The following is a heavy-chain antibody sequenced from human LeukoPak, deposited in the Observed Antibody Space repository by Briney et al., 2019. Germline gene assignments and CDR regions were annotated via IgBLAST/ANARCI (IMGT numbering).Heavy chain of an antibody. D-gene: IGHD3-16*01. Sequence: PGGSLRLSCAASGFTFSSYAMSWVRQAPGKGLEWVSAISGSGGSTYYADSVQGRFTISRDNSKNTLYLQMNSLRGEDTAVYYCAKDLSTSNSPAWGYYYKYGMDVWGQGTTVTVSS. J-gene: IGHJ6*02. CDR1: GFTFSSYA. CDR2: ISGSGGST. CDR3: AKDLSTSNSPAWGYYYKYGMDV. V-gene: IGHV3-23*01.